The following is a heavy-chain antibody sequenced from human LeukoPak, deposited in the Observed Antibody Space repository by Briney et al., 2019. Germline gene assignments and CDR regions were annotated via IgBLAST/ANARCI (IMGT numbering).Heavy chain of an antibody. CDR2: IRYDGSNK. CDR3: AKGSGYYYDSSGYSH. J-gene: IGHJ4*02. Sequence: GGSLRLSCAASGFTFSSYGMHWVRQAPGKGLEWVAFIRYDGSNKYYADSVKGRFTISRDNSKNTLYLQMNSLRAEDTALYYCAKGSGYYYDSSGYSHWGQGTLVTVSS. V-gene: IGHV3-30*02. D-gene: IGHD3-22*01. CDR1: GFTFSSYG.